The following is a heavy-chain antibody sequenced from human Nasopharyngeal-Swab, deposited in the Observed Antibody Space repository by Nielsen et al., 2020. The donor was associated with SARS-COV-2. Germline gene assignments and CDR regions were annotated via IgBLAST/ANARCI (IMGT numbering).Heavy chain of an antibody. CDR2: ISYDGSNK. V-gene: IGHV3-30*18. CDR3: AKGSYYYDSYGAFDI. Sequence: GGSLRLSCAASGFTFSSYGMHWVRQAPGKGLEWVAVISYDGSNKYYADSVKGRFTISRDNSKNTLYLQMNSLRAEDTAVYYCAKGSYYYDSYGAFDIWGQGTMVTV. CDR1: GFTFSSYG. D-gene: IGHD3-22*01. J-gene: IGHJ3*02.